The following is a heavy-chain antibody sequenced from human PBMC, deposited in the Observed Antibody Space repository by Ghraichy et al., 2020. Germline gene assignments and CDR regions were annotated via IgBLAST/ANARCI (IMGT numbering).Heavy chain of an antibody. CDR2: INPNSGGT. CDR1: GYTFTGYY. D-gene: IGHD3-22*01. V-gene: IGHV1-2*02. CDR3: ARVRYYYDSSGLQFDAFDI. J-gene: IGHJ3*02. Sequence: ASVKVSCKASGYTFTGYYMHWVRQAPGQGLEWMGWINPNSGGTNYAQKFQGRVTMTRDTSISTAYMELSRLRSDDTAVYYCARVRYYYDSSGLQFDAFDIWGQGTMVTVSS.